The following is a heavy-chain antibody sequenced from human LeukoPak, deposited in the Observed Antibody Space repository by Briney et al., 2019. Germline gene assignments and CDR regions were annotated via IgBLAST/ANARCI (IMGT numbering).Heavy chain of an antibody. CDR3: ASVGGNSGYCFDY. D-gene: IGHD4-23*01. V-gene: IGHV1-69*13. Sequence: ASVKVSCKASGGTFSSYAISWVRQAPGQGLEWMGGIIPIFGTASYAQKFQGRVTITADESTSTACMELSSLRSEDTAVYYCASVGGNSGYCFDYWGQGTLVTVSS. J-gene: IGHJ4*02. CDR2: IIPIFGTA. CDR1: GGTFSSYA.